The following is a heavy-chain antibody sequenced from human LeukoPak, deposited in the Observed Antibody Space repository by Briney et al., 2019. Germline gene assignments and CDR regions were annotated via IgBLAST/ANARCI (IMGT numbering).Heavy chain of an antibody. CDR1: GFTFSTYA. J-gene: IGHJ5*02. D-gene: IGHD6-6*01. CDR3: VKASSSSPQYNWFDA. CDR2: VSGTGGRT. Sequence: GGSLRLSCAASGFTFSTYAMSWVRQAPGKGLEWVSVVSGTGGRTYYADSVKGRFTISRDNSKNTLYLQMNSLRAEDTALYYCVKASSSSPQYNWFDAWGQGALVTVSS. V-gene: IGHV3-23*01.